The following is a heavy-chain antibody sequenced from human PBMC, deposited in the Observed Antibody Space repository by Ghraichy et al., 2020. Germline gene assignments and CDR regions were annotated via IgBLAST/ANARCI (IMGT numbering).Heavy chain of an antibody. CDR1: GFTFSSYS. V-gene: IGHV3-21*01. CDR2: ISSSSSYI. D-gene: IGHD6-19*01. CDR3: AREPGIAVAGTWGCFDY. Sequence: GGSLRLSCAASGFTFSSYSMNWVRQAPGKGLEWVSSISSSSSYIYYADSVKGRFTISRDNAKNSLYLQMNSLRAEDTAVYYCAREPGIAVAGTWGCFDYWGQGTLVTVSS. J-gene: IGHJ4*02.